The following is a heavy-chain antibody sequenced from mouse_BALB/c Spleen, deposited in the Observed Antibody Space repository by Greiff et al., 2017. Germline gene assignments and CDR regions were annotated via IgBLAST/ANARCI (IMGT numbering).Heavy chain of an antibody. CDR1: GFTFSSYT. CDR2: ISSGGSYT. V-gene: IGHV5-6-4*01. J-gene: IGHJ3*01. Sequence: EVKVVESGGGLVKPGGSLKLSCAASGFTFSSYTMSWVRQTPEKRLEWVATISSGGSYTYYPDSVKGRFTISRDNAKNTLYLQMSSLKSEDTAMYYCTREREGAYWGQGTLVTVSA. CDR3: TREREGAY.